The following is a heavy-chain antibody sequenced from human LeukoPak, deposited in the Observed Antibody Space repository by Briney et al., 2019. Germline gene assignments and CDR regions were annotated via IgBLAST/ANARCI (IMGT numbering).Heavy chain of an antibody. D-gene: IGHD6-6*01. Sequence: GESLKISCKGSGYSFTSYWIGWVRQMPGEGLERMGIIYPGDSDTRYSPSFQGQVTISADKSISTAYLQWSSLKASDTAMYYCARFYEYSSSYYFDYWGQGTLVTVSS. CDR1: GYSFTSYW. CDR2: IYPGDSDT. J-gene: IGHJ4*02. CDR3: ARFYEYSSSYYFDY. V-gene: IGHV5-51*01.